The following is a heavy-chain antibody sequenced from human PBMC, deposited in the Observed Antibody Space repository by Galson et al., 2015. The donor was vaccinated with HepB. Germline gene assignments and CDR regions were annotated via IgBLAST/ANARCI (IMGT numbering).Heavy chain of an antibody. CDR1: GFPVSSNY. CDR3: ASEGATIKLGYYFDY. J-gene: IGHJ4*02. Sequence: SLRLSCAASGFPVSSNYMSWVRQAPGKGLEWVSVIYSGGSTYYADSVKGRFTISRDNSKNTLYLQMNSLRAEDTAVYYCASEGATIKLGYYFDYWGQGTLVTVSS. D-gene: IGHD5-24*01. V-gene: IGHV3-53*01. CDR2: IYSGGST.